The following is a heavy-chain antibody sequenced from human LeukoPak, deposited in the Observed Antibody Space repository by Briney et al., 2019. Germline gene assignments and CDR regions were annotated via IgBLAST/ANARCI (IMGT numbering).Heavy chain of an antibody. CDR3: ARGRYCSRTSCYAFDI. V-gene: IGHV3-20*04. D-gene: IGHD2-2*01. J-gene: IGHJ3*02. Sequence: PGGSLRLSCAASGFTFSSYAMSWVRQVPGKGLEWVSGINWNGGSTIYADSVKGRFTISRDSAKNSLYLQVNSLRAEDTALYYCARGRYCSRTSCYAFDIWGQGTLVTVSS. CDR2: INWNGGST. CDR1: GFTFSSYA.